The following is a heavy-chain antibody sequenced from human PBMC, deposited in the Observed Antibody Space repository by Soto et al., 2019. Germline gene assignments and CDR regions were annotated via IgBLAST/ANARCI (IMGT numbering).Heavy chain of an antibody. CDR1: GFSFGDYA. D-gene: IGHD6-13*01. J-gene: IGHJ4*02. Sequence: GGSLRLSCAASGFSFGDYAMSWVRQAPGKALEWVSVISESGGSTHYADSVRGRFTVSRDNSKNSLSLRMNSLRDEDTAVYFCAKRSPYSSGWYSPIFDYWGQGALVTVSS. V-gene: IGHV3-23*01. CDR2: ISESGGST. CDR3: AKRSPYSSGWYSPIFDY.